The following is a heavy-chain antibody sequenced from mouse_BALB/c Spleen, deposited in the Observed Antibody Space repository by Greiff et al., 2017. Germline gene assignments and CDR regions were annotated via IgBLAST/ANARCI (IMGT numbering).Heavy chain of an antibody. CDR3: ARERGYGYDVDYFDY. CDR1: EYEFPSHD. V-gene: IGHV5-2*01. Sequence: EVQRVESGGGLVQPGESLKLSCESNEYEFPSHDMSWVRKTPEKRLELVAAINSDGGSTYYPDTMERRFTISRDNAKNTLYLQMSSLKSEDTAMYYCARERGYGYDVDYFDYWGQGTTLTVSS. J-gene: IGHJ2*01. CDR2: INSDGGST. D-gene: IGHD2-2*01.